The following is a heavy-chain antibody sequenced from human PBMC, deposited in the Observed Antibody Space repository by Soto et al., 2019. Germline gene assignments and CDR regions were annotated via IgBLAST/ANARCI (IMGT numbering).Heavy chain of an antibody. J-gene: IGHJ3*02. CDR3: TPCSNYYDSSGLLFDAFDI. Sequence: GGSLRLSCAASGFTFSDAWMNWVRQAPGKGLEWVGRIKSKTDGGTTDYAAPVKGRFTISRDDSKNTLYLQMNSLKTEDTAVYYCTPCSNYYDSSGLLFDAFDIWGQGTMVTVSS. CDR2: IKSKTDGGTT. CDR1: GFTFSDAW. V-gene: IGHV3-15*07. D-gene: IGHD3-22*01.